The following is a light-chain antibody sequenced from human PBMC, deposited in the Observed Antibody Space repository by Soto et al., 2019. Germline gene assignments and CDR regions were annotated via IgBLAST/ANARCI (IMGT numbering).Light chain of an antibody. J-gene: IGKJ4*01. CDR3: MQGTHWPLT. Sequence: EVVLTQSPLSQSVTLGQPASISCKCSQSLLYSNGHTYLTWFHQRPGQPPRRLIYEVSYRDSGVPDRFSGSGSGTDFTLRISRVEVEDVGVYYCMQGTHWPLTFGGGTKVESK. V-gene: IGKV2-30*01. CDR1: QSLLYSNGHTY. CDR2: EVS.